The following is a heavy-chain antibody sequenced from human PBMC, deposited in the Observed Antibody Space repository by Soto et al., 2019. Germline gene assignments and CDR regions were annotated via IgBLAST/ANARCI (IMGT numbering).Heavy chain of an antibody. Sequence: GGPLRLSCGASGFDFSNYWMDWVRQAPGKGLVWVSRINGDGSDTKYADSVKGRFTISRDNARNTVYLQMNSLRADDTAVYYCARDQTTGDWFDAWGQGALVTVSS. CDR1: GFDFSNYW. D-gene: IGHD4-17*01. J-gene: IGHJ5*02. CDR3: ARDQTTGDWFDA. V-gene: IGHV3-74*03. CDR2: INGDGSDT.